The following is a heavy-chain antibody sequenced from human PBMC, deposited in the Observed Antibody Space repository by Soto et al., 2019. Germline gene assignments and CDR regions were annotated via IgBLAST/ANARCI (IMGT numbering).Heavy chain of an antibody. V-gene: IGHV3-23*01. CDR2: ISGSGSST. CDR1: GFTFSSYA. Sequence: GSLRLSCAASGFTFSSYAMSWVRQAPGKGLEWVSAISGSGSSTYYADSVKGRFTISRDNSKNTLYLQMNSLRAEDTAVYYCASGTNGALFVFWGQGILVTVSS. CDR3: ASGTNGALFVF. D-gene: IGHD2-8*01. J-gene: IGHJ4*02.